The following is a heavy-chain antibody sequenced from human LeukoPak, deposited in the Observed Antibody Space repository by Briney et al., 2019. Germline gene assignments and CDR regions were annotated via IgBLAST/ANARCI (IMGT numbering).Heavy chain of an antibody. Sequence: SETLCLTCTVSGGSISSSSYYWGWIRQPPGKGLEWIGSIYYSGSTYYNPSLKGRVTISVDTSKNQFSLKLSSVTAADTAVYYCARRGGENSYWYFDLWGRGTLVTVSS. D-gene: IGHD4-17*01. CDR1: GGSISSSSYY. CDR3: ARRGGENSYWYFDL. CDR2: IYYSGST. V-gene: IGHV4-39*01. J-gene: IGHJ2*01.